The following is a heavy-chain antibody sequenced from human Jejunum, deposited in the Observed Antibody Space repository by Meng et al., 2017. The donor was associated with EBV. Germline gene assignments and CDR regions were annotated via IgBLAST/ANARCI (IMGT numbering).Heavy chain of an antibody. D-gene: IGHD4/OR15-4a*01. J-gene: IGHJ5*02. V-gene: IGHV1-69-2*01. Sequence: EVQLIQSGAEGKKPGATVKISCKVYGYIFSDSYIHWVRQAPGEGLEWMGLVDPQDDETLYAGKFQGRVTITADTSPDTAYMELSSLRSEDTAIYYCALVLRARFNYFDPWGQGTLVTVSS. CDR2: VDPQDDET. CDR3: ALVLRARFNYFDP. CDR1: GYIFSDSY.